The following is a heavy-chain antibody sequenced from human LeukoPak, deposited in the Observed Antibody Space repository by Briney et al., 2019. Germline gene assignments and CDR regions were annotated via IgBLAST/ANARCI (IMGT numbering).Heavy chain of an antibody. J-gene: IGHJ3*02. Sequence: SETLSLTCTVSGGSISSYYWSWIRQPPGKGLEWIGSIYHSGSTYYNASLKSRLTISVNTSKNQFSLKLSSMTAADTGVYYCARVSSSGPHAFDIWGQGTMVTVSS. CDR3: ARVSSSGPHAFDI. CDR1: GGSISSYY. CDR2: IYHSGST. D-gene: IGHD3-22*01. V-gene: IGHV4-59*08.